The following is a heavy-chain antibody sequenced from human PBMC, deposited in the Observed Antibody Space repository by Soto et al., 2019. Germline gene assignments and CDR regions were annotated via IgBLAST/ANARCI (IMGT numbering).Heavy chain of an antibody. J-gene: IGHJ5*02. CDR1: GYTFTGYY. Sequence: ASVKVSCKASGYTFTGYYMHWVRQAPGQGLEWMGWINPNSGGTNYAQKFQGRVTMTRDTSISTAYMELSRLRSDDTAVYYCARDATPPSGWFDPWGQGPLVTSPQ. CDR3: ARDATPPSGWFDP. CDR2: INPNSGGT. D-gene: IGHD2-15*01. V-gene: IGHV1-2*02.